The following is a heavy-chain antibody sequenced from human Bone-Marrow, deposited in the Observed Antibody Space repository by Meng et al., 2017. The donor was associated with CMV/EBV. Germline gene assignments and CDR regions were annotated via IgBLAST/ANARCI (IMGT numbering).Heavy chain of an antibody. CDR3: AHRRDSSSWYYFDY. Sequence: PTHSLTLTGTFAGFSLSTSGVGVGWIRQPPGKALEWLALIYWNDDKRYSPSLKSRLTITKDTSKNQVVLTMTNMDPVDTATYYCAHRRDSSSWYYFDYWGQGTLVTVSS. CDR2: IYWNDDK. D-gene: IGHD6-13*01. CDR1: GFSLSTSGVG. V-gene: IGHV2-5*01. J-gene: IGHJ4*02.